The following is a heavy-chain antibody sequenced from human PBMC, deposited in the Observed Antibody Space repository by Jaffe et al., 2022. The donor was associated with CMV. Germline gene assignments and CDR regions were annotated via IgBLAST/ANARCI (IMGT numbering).Heavy chain of an antibody. CDR3: AKDPSVAAVPLDY. V-gene: IGHV3-23*04. CDR2: ISGGGGST. D-gene: IGHD2-2*01. Sequence: EVQLVESGGGLVQPGGSLRLSCAASGFTFSSYVMSWVRQAPGKGLEWVSAISGGGGSTYFADSVKGRFTISRDNSKNTLYLQMNSLRAEDTAVYYCAKDPSVAAVPLDYWGQGTLVTVSS. J-gene: IGHJ4*02. CDR1: GFTFSSYV.